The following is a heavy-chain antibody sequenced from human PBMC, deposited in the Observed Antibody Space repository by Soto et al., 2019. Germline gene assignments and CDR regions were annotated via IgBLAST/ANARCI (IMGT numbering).Heavy chain of an antibody. Sequence: EVQLVESGGGLVQPGGSLRLSYVASGFTFTDHWMTWVRQAPGRRPEWVANIKPDGSEKYYMDSVRGRFAISRDNAKNSLSLLMNSLGPEDTAMFYCVRIRGGGAYDLWGQRTMVTVS. CDR3: VRIRGGGAYDL. CDR2: IKPDGSEK. D-gene: IGHD3-3*01. J-gene: IGHJ3*01. V-gene: IGHV3-7*05. CDR1: GFTFTDHW.